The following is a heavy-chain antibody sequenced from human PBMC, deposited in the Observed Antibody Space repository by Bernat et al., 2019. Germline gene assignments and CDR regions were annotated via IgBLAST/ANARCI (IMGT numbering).Heavy chain of an antibody. CDR2: ISSSGSTI. CDR3: GRGGDFWSGYNFDY. D-gene: IGHD3-3*01. CDR1: GFTFSSYE. J-gene: IGHJ4*02. Sequence: EVQLVESGGGLVQPGGSLRLSCAASGFTFSSYEMNWVRQAPGKGLEWVSYISSSGSTIYYADSVKGRFTISRDNAKKSLYLQMNSLRAEDTAVYYCGRGGDFWSGYNFDYWGQGTLVTVSS. V-gene: IGHV3-48*03.